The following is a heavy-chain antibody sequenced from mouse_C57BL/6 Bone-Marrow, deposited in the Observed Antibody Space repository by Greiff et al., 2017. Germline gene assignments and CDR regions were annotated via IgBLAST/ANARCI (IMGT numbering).Heavy chain of an antibody. J-gene: IGHJ2*01. V-gene: IGHV1-26*01. CDR1: GYTFTDYY. Sequence: EVQLQQSGPELVKPGASVKISCKASGYTFTDYYMNWVKQSHGKSLEWIGDINPNNGGTSYNQKFKGKATLTVDKSSSTAYMELRSLTSEDSAVYYCASQRGRYWGQGTTLTVSS. D-gene: IGHD4-1*02. CDR3: ASQRGRY. CDR2: INPNNGGT.